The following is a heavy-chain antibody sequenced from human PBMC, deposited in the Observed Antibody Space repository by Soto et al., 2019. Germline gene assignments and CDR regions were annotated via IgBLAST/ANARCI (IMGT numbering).Heavy chain of an antibody. CDR2: IWYDGSNK. J-gene: IGHJ4*02. V-gene: IGHV3-33*01. CDR1: GFTFSSYG. Sequence: GSLRLSCAASGFTFSSYGMHWVRQAPGKGLEWVAVIWYDGSNKYYADSVKGRFTISRDNSKNTLYLQMNSLRAEDTAVYYCARATNKYSSSRGSDYWGQGTLVTVSS. D-gene: IGHD6-6*01. CDR3: ARATNKYSSSRGSDY.